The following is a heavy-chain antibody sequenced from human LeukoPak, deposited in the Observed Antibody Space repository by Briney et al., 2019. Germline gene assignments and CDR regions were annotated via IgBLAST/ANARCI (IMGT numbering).Heavy chain of an antibody. J-gene: IGHJ4*02. CDR3: AKTLRYFDRLSGFDY. CDR1: GFTFSSYA. CDR2: ISGSGGST. V-gene: IGHV3-23*01. D-gene: IGHD3-9*01. Sequence: GGSLRLSCAASGFTFSSYAMSWVRQAPGKGLEWVSAISGSGGSTYYADSVKGRFTISRDNSKNTLYLQMNSLRAEDTAVYYCAKTLRYFDRLSGFDYWGQGTLVTVSS.